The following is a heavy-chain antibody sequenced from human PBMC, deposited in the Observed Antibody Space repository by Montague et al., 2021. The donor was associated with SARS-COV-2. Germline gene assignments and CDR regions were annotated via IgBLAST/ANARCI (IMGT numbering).Heavy chain of an antibody. J-gene: IGHJ5*02. D-gene: IGHD6-13*01. CDR2: IWSDGTHK. CDR1: GFTLSTYD. Sequence: SLRLSCAAAGFTLSTYDMHWVRQAPGLGLEWVATIWSDGTHKYYGDSVKGRFSISSDISPNTLFLQLISHRAEDTAVYYCVREVASRWYGGVLESHKCFDPWGQGALVTVSS. V-gene: IGHV3-33*02. CDR3: VREVASRWYGGVLESHKCFDP.